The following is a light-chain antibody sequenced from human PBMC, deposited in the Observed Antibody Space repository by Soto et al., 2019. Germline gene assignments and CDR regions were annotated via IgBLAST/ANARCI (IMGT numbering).Light chain of an antibody. CDR3: QQYNNWLST. V-gene: IGKV3-15*01. Sequence: EIVMTQSPATLSVSPGERATLSCRASQSVSSNLAWYQQKPGQAPRLLIYGASTRAIGIPDRFSGSGSGTEFTLTISSLQSEDFAVYYCQQYNNWLSTFGGGTKVEIK. CDR2: GAS. J-gene: IGKJ4*01. CDR1: QSVSSN.